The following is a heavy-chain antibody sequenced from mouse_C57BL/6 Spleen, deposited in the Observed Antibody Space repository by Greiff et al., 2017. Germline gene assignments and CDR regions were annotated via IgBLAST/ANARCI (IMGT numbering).Heavy chain of an antibody. CDR1: GYTFTGSC. V-gene: IGHV1-9*01. CDR2: ILPGSGST. CDR3: ARDTTVVASPFAY. J-gene: IGHJ3*01. Sequence: QVQLQQSGAELMKPGASVKLSCKATGYTFTGSCIEWVKQRPGHGLEWIGEILPGSGSTNYNEKFKGKATFTADTSANTAYMQLSSLTSEDSAVYFCARDTTVVASPFAYWGQGTLVTVSA. D-gene: IGHD1-1*01.